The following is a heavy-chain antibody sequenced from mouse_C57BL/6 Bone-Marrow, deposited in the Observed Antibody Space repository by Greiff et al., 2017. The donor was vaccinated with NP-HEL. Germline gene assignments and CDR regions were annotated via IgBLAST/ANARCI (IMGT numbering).Heavy chain of an antibody. D-gene: IGHD1-1*01. CDR2: ISYDGSN. J-gene: IGHJ2*01. V-gene: IGHV3-6*01. Sequence: EVQLQESGPGLVKPSQSLSLTCSVTGYSITSGYYWNWIRQFPGNKLEWMGYISYDGSNNYNPSLKNPISITRDTSKNQFFLKLNSVTTEDTATYYCARGGTTYGSREDYWGQGTTLTVSS. CDR3: ARGGTTYGSREDY. CDR1: GYSITSGYY.